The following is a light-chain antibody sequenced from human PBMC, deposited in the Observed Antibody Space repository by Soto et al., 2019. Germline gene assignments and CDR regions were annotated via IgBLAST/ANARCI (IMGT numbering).Light chain of an antibody. V-gene: IGKV1-5*03. Sequence: DIQMTQSPSTLSASVGDRVTITCRASQSVSTWLAWYQQKPGKPPKLLIHKASNLESGVPSRFSGSGSGTEFTLTISSLQPDDFATYYCQQFDTYEAPWTFGQGTKVEVK. CDR3: QQFDTYEAPWT. J-gene: IGKJ1*01. CDR1: QSVSTW. CDR2: KAS.